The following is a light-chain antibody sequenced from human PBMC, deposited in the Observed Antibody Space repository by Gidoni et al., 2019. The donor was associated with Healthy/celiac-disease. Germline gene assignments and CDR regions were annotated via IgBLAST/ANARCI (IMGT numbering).Light chain of an antibody. V-gene: IGKV3-15*01. CDR3: QQYNNWPRT. J-gene: IGKJ1*01. CDR1: QSVSSN. Sequence: EIVMTQSPATLSVSPGERANLSCRASQSVSSNVAWYQQKPGQAPRLLIYGASTRATGIPARFSGSGSWTEFTLTISSLHSEDFAVYYCQQYNNWPRTFGQGTKVEIK. CDR2: GAS.